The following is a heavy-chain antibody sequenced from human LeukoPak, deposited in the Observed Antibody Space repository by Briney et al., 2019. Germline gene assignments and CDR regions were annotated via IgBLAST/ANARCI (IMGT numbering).Heavy chain of an antibody. CDR1: GFTFSRYG. CDR2: IWYDGSKK. Sequence: TGGSLRLSCAASGFTFSRYGMHWVRQGPGKGLEWVAVIWYDGSKKYYADSVKGRFTIPRDNSKNTLYLRMNSLRAEDTAVYYCARDLRLGYYDSSFPDYWGQGTLVTVSS. CDR3: ARDLRLGYYDSSFPDY. D-gene: IGHD3-22*01. J-gene: IGHJ4*02. V-gene: IGHV3-33*01.